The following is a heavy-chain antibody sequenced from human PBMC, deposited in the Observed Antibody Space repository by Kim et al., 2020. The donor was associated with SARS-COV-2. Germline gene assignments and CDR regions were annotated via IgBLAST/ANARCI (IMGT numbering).Heavy chain of an antibody. J-gene: IGHJ4*02. CDR3: ARSDTTMVGERM. Sequence: SVKVSCKASGGTFSSYAISWVRQAPGQGLEWMGGIIPIFGTTNYAQKFQGRVTITADESTSTAYMELSSLRSEDTAVYYCARSDTTMVGERMWGQGALGTVSS. CDR1: GGTFSSYA. V-gene: IGHV1-69*13. D-gene: IGHD5-18*01. CDR2: IIPIFGTT.